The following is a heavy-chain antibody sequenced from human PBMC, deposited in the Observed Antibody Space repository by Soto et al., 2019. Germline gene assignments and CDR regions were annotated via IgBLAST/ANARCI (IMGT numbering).Heavy chain of an antibody. D-gene: IGHD5-18*01. CDR1: GYTFTSYA. Sequence: ASVKVSCKASGYTFTSYAMHWVRQAPGQRLEWMGWINAGNGNTKYSQKFQGRVTITRDTSAGTAYMELSSLRSEDTAVYYCARQRGYSYGPRAFDIWGQGTMVTVSS. CDR3: ARQRGYSYGPRAFDI. J-gene: IGHJ3*02. V-gene: IGHV1-3*01. CDR2: INAGNGNT.